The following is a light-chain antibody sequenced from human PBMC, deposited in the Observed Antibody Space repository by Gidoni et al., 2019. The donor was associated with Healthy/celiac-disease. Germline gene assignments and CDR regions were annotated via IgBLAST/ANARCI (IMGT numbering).Light chain of an antibody. V-gene: IGKV1-5*03. Sequence: DIQMTQSPSTLSASVGDRVTITCRASQSISNWLAWYQQKPGKAPKLLIYKASSLESGVPSRFSGSGSGTEFTLTISSLQPDDFATYYCQHYNSYFALTFGGXTKVEIK. CDR1: QSISNW. J-gene: IGKJ4*01. CDR2: KAS. CDR3: QHYNSYFALT.